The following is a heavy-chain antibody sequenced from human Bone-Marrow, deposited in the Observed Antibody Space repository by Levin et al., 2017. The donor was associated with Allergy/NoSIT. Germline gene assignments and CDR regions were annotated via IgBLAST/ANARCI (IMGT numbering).Heavy chain of an antibody. CDR1: GFTFSNAW. D-gene: IGHD3-22*01. V-gene: IGHV3-15*01. CDR2: IKSKTDGGTT. CDR3: TTDTRVVVIGVNY. Sequence: PGGSLRLSCAASGFTFSNAWMSWVRQAPGKGLEWVGRIKSKTDGGTTDYAATVKGRFTISRDDSKNTLYLQMNSLKTEDTAVYYCTTDTRVVVIGVNYWGQGTLVTVSS. J-gene: IGHJ4*02.